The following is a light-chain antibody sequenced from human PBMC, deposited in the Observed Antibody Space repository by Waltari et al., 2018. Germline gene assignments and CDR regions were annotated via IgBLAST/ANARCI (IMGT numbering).Light chain of an antibody. CDR1: QTLLRSSTPGNA. CDR2: WES. V-gene: IGKV4-1*01. CDR3: QQYYSLPYT. Sequence: DIVMTQSPDFLPVSLGERATITCRSSQTLLRSSTPGNALPWFQQRQGQPPRLLIYWESSRDPGVPDRFSGSGSGTDFTLTISSLQAEDVAVYYCQQYYSLPYTFGPGTRLEIK. J-gene: IGKJ2*01.